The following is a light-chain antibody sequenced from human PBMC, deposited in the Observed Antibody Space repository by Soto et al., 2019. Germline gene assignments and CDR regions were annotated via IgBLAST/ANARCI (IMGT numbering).Light chain of an antibody. CDR2: EVS. CDR3: SSYAGSPFYV. V-gene: IGLV2-8*01. Sequence: QSVLTQPPSASGSPGQSVTIFCTGTSSDVGGYNYVSWYQQHPGKAPKLMIYEVSKRPSGVPDRFSGSKSGNTASLTVSGLQAEDEADYYCSSYAGSPFYVFGTGTKLTVL. CDR1: SSDVGGYNY. J-gene: IGLJ1*01.